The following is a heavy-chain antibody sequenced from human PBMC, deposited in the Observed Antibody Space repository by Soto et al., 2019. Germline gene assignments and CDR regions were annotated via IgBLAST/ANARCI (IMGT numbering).Heavy chain of an antibody. CDR3: ARPLHDYGDYVRD. Sequence: QLQLQESGPGLVKPSETLSLTCTVSGGSISSSSYYWGWIRQPPGKGLEWIGSIYYSGSTYYNPSLKSRVTISVDTSKNQFSLKLSSVTAADTAVYYCARPLHDYGDYVRDWGQGTLVTVSS. CDR1: GGSISSSSYY. J-gene: IGHJ4*02. D-gene: IGHD4-17*01. V-gene: IGHV4-39*01. CDR2: IYYSGST.